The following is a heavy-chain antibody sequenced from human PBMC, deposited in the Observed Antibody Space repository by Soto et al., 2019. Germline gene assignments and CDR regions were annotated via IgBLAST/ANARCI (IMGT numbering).Heavy chain of an antibody. CDR1: GFTFSSYA. V-gene: IGHV3-23*01. J-gene: IGHJ3*02. CDR2: ISGSGGST. CDR3: AKIDYGDYNAFDI. Sequence: GGSLRLSCAASGFTFSSYAMSWVRQAPGKGLEWVSAISGSGGSTYYADSVKGRFTISRDNSKNTLYLQMNSLRAEDTAVYYGAKIDYGDYNAFDIWGQGTMVTVSS. D-gene: IGHD4-17*01.